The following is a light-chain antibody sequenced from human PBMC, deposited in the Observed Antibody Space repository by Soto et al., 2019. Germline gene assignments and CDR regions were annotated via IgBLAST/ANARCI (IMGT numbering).Light chain of an antibody. CDR2: GTS. Sequence: EIVLTQSPGTLSLSPGERATLSCRASQSVTSTYLAWFQHKPGQAPRLLIYGTSSRATGIPDRFSGSGSGTDFTLTISRLEPEDFAVYYCQHYGSSLFTFGHGTRLEIK. J-gene: IGKJ5*01. V-gene: IGKV3-20*01. CDR3: QHYGSSLFT. CDR1: QSVTSTY.